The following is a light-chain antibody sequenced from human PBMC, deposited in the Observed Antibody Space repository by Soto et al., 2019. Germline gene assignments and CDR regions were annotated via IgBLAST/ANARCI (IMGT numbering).Light chain of an antibody. CDR1: HTXVXX. CDR3: QQSYTTPIT. V-gene: IGKV1-39*01. CDR2: DAS. Sequence: DIQMTHSPSSLASTVVYRVTITCRXSHTXVXXLNWYQQQPGKVPKLLIYDASYLQSGVPSRFSGSESGTDFTLNISDLRPEDFATYFCQQSYTTPITFGQGTRLEIK. J-gene: IGKJ5*01.